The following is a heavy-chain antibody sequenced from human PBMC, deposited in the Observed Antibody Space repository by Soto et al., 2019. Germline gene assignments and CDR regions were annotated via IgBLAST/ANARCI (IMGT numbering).Heavy chain of an antibody. CDR3: ATVCRFCSGSNSLY. V-gene: IGHV3-48*01. D-gene: IGHD2-15*01. Sequence: EVQLEESGGALVQPGGSLRLSCAASGFTFSNYAMNWVRQAPGKGLEWVSYISTGDSPIYYADSVKGRFTISRDNAKKSLYLQMISLRAEDTAVYYCATVCRFCSGSNSLYWGRGTLVTVSS. CDR2: ISTGDSPI. CDR1: GFTFSNYA. J-gene: IGHJ4*02.